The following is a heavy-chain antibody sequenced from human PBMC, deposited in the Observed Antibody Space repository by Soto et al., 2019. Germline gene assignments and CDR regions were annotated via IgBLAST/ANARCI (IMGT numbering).Heavy chain of an antibody. CDR1: GYTFTGYY. J-gene: IGHJ3*02. CDR3: ATAGTPAGAFAI. D-gene: IGHD6-13*01. CDR2: INPNSGDT. Sequence: ASVKVSCKASGYTFTGYYIYWVRQAPGQGLEWMGWINPNSGDTNYAQRFQGRVTMTRDTSINTAYMELSRLRSDDTAVYYCATAGTPAGAFAIWGQGTMVTVSS. V-gene: IGHV1-2*02.